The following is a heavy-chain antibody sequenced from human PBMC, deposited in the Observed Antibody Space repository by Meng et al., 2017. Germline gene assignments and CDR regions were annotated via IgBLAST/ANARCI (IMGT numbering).Heavy chain of an antibody. CDR1: GGSFSGYY. V-gene: IGHV4-34*01. J-gene: IGHJ5*02. Sequence: VQLQQGGAGLLKPPATLSLTCAVDGGSFSGYYWSWIRQPPGKGLEWIGEINHSGSTNYNPSLKSRVTISVDTSKNQFSLKLSSVTAADTAVYYCAERGYSYVNWFDPWGQGTLVTVSS. CDR3: AERGYSYVNWFDP. CDR2: INHSGST. D-gene: IGHD5-18*01.